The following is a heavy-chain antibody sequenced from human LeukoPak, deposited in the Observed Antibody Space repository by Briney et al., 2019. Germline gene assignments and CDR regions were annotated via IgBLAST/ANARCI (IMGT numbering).Heavy chain of an antibody. J-gene: IGHJ4*02. CDR1: GGSFSGYY. D-gene: IGHD3-3*01. Sequence: SETLSLTCAVYGGSFSGYYWSWIRQPPGKGLEWIGEINHSGSTNYNPSLKSRVTISVDTSKNQSSLKLSSVTAADTAVYYCARLRRITIFGVVQGAFDYWGQGTLVTVSS. V-gene: IGHV4-34*01. CDR2: INHSGST. CDR3: ARLRRITIFGVVQGAFDY.